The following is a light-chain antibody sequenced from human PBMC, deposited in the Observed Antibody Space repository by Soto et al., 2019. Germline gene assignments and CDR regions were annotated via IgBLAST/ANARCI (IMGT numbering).Light chain of an antibody. CDR2: QVT. Sequence: VLTQPASVSGSLGQSITISCTGTTRDIAGYNYISWYQQLPGKAPKLMIYQVTIRPSGISNRFSGSKSGNTASLTISGLQAEDEADYYCTSFSSSTSLYVFGTGTKVTVL. CDR1: TRDIAGYNY. CDR3: TSFSSSTSLYV. J-gene: IGLJ1*01. V-gene: IGLV2-14*01.